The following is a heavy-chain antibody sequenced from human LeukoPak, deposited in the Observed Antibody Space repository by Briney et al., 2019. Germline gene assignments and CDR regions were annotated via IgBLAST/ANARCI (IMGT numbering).Heavy chain of an antibody. CDR3: ARVSTWAIRFDY. D-gene: IGHD5/OR15-5a*01. CDR1: GFTFSGSA. V-gene: IGHV3-73*01. CDR2: IRSKANRYAT. Sequence: GGSLRLSCAASGFTFSGSAMHWVRQASGKGLEWVGRIRSKANRYATAYAASVKGRFTISRDDSKNTAYLQMNSLKTEDTAVYYCARVSTWAIRFDYWGQGTLVTVSS. J-gene: IGHJ4*02.